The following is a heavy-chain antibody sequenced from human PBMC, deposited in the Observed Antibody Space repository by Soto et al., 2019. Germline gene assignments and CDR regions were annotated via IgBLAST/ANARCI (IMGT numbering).Heavy chain of an antibody. Sequence: SVKVSCKASGGTFSRYALSWVRQAPGQGPEWMGGIVPMFGTANYAQKFQGRVTITADESTSTAYMQLSGLRSEDTAVYYCTRGLYYDSRGYYFFFWGQGTLVTVSS. CDR2: IVPMFGTA. J-gene: IGHJ4*02. CDR3: TRGLYYDSRGYYFFF. D-gene: IGHD3-22*01. V-gene: IGHV1-69*13. CDR1: GGTFSRYA.